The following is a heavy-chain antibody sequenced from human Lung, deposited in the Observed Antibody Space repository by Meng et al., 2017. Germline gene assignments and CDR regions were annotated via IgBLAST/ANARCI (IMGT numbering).Heavy chain of an antibody. J-gene: IGHJ6*02. CDR1: GFTFRSYG. CDR2: ISNDGSNK. V-gene: IGHV3-30*03. D-gene: IGHD3-10*01. CDR3: AREGLLLWFGELPYGMDV. Sequence: GESLKISCAVSGFTFRSYGVHWVRQAPGKGLEWVALISNDGSNKYYAESVKGRFTISRDNSNNTLYLQMNSVRAEDTAVYYCAREGLLLWFGELPYGMDVWGQGTTVTVSS.